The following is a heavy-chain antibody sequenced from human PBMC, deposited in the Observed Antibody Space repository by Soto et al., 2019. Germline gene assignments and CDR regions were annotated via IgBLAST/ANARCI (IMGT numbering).Heavy chain of an antibody. Sequence: ASVKVSCKASGYTFTSYYMHWVRQAPGQGLEWMGIINPSGGSTSYAQKFQGRVTMTRDTSTSTVYMELSSLRSEDTAVYYCARPYGSGSYYARAFDIRGQGTMVTVSS. CDR3: ARPYGSGSYYARAFDI. D-gene: IGHD3-10*01. CDR2: INPSGGST. V-gene: IGHV1-46*03. J-gene: IGHJ3*02. CDR1: GYTFTSYY.